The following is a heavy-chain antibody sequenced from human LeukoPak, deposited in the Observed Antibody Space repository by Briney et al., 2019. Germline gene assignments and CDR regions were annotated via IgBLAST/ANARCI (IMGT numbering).Heavy chain of an antibody. D-gene: IGHD3-22*01. CDR1: GGSITSYY. CDR2: IHTSGST. V-gene: IGHV4-4*07. Sequence: SETLSLTCTVSGGSITSYYWSWIRQPPGKGLEWIGRIHTSGSTNYNPSLKSRVTMSVDASKNQFSLKLSSVTAADTALYSCARVFDSSGPVSSVFDIWGQGTIVTVSS. CDR3: ARVFDSSGPVSSVFDI. J-gene: IGHJ3*02.